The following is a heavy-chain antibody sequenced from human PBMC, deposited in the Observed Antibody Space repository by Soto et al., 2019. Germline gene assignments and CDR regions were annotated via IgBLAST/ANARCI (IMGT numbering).Heavy chain of an antibody. CDR2: IYHSGTT. CDR3: AFPATADFDY. V-gene: IGHV4-34*01. D-gene: IGHD6-13*01. Sequence: SETLSLTCAVYGGSFSGYYWSWIRQPPGRGLEWIGEIYHSGTTNYSPSLKSRVNIAVDMSTNHFSLTLISVTAADTAVYYCAFPATADFDYWGKGILVTVSS. J-gene: IGHJ4*02. CDR1: GGSFSGYY.